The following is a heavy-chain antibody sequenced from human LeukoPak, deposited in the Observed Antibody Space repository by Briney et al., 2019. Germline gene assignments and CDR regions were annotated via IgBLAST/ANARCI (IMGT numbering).Heavy chain of an antibody. V-gene: IGHV3-30-3*01. CDR3: ARDRELSYSSSWDQPFGDY. Sequence: PGRSLRLSCAASGFTFSSYAMHWVRQAPGKGLERVAVISYDGSNKYYADSVKGRFTISRDNSKNTLYLQMNSLRAEDTAVYYCARDRELSYSSSWDQPFGDYWGQGTLVTVSS. D-gene: IGHD6-13*01. CDR1: GFTFSSYA. J-gene: IGHJ4*02. CDR2: ISYDGSNK.